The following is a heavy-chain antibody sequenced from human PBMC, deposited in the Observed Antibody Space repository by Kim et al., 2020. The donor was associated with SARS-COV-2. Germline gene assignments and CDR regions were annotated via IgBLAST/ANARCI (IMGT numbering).Heavy chain of an antibody. J-gene: IGHJ6*02. CDR1: GGSISSSSYY. V-gene: IGHV4-39*01. CDR3: ARQGRFSNYLSVYGMDV. CDR2: IYYSGST. D-gene: IGHD4-4*01. Sequence: SETLSLTCTVSGGSISSSSYYWGWIRQPPGKGLEWIGSIYYSGSTYYNPSLKSRVTISVDTSKNQFSLKLSSVTAADTAVYYCARQGRFSNYLSVYGMDVWGQGTTVTVSS.